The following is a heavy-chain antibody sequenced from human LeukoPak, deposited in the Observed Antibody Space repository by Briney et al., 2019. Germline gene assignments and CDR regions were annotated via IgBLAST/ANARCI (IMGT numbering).Heavy chain of an antibody. J-gene: IGHJ4*02. V-gene: IGHV3-23*01. CDR1: GFTFSSYA. CDR2: LTSSGGST. Sequence: GGTLRLSCAASGFTFSSYAMNWVRQAPGKGLEWVSPLTSSGGSTYYADSVKGRFTISRDNSKNTLYLQMSSLRAEDTAVYYCARDRDVYSSGPPSYYFDYWGQGTLVTVSS. D-gene: IGHD6-19*01. CDR3: ARDRDVYSSGPPSYYFDY.